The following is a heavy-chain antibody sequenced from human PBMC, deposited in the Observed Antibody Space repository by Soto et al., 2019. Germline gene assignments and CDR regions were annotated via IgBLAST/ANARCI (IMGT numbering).Heavy chain of an antibody. Sequence: PGGSLRLSCAASGFTVSNNFMSWVRQAPGKGPEWGSVIYSGGSTYYADSVKGRFTISRDNSKNTLYLQMNSLRAEDTAVYYCARTPISWITNLDRYFDLWGRGTLVTVSS. CDR3: ARTPISWITNLDRYFDL. J-gene: IGHJ2*01. CDR2: IYSGGST. CDR1: GFTVSNNF. D-gene: IGHD2-15*01. V-gene: IGHV3-53*01.